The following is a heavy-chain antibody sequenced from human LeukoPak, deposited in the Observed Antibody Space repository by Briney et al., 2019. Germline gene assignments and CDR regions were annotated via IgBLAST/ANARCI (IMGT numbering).Heavy chain of an antibody. J-gene: IGHJ4*02. CDR2: NSGSGGST. D-gene: IGHD2-15*01. CDR3: AKVVVVTNKFDY. CDR1: GFTFSSYA. V-gene: IGHV3-23*01. Sequence: PGGSLRLSCAAPGFTFSSYAMSWVRQAPGKRLEWVSANSGSGGSTYYADSVKGRFTISRDNSKNTLYLEMNSLRAEDTAVYYCAKVVVVTNKFDYWGQGTLVTVSS.